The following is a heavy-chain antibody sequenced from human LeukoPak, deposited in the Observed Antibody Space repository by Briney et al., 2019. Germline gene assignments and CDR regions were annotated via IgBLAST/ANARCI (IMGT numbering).Heavy chain of an antibody. CDR3: ARDWDWGSFDY. CDR2: ISSSGSNI. CDR1: GFTFSSYE. D-gene: IGHD3/OR15-3a*01. Sequence: GGSLRLSCAASGFTFSSYEMNWVRQAPGKGLEWVSYISSSGSNIYYADSVKGRFTISRDNAKNSLYLQRNSLRAEDTAVYYCARDWDWGSFDYWGQGTLVTVSS. J-gene: IGHJ4*02. V-gene: IGHV3-48*03.